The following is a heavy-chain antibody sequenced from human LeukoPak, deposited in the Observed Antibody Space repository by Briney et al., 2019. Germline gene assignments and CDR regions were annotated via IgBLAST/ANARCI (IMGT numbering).Heavy chain of an antibody. CDR1: GGSISSSSYY. Sequence: PSETLSLTCTVSGGSISSSSYYWGWIRQPPGKGLEWIGSIYYSGSTYYNPSLKSRVTISVDTSKNQFSLKLSSVTAADTAVYYCARLVGAGKDYYYYYMDVWGKGTTVTVSS. J-gene: IGHJ6*03. CDR3: ARLVGAGKDYYYYYMDV. V-gene: IGHV4-39*01. D-gene: IGHD1-26*01. CDR2: IYYSGST.